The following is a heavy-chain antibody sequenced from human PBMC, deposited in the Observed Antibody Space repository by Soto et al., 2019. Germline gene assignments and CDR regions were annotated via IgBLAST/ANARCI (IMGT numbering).Heavy chain of an antibody. D-gene: IGHD3-16*01. CDR2: IKQDEGDK. V-gene: IGHV3-7*01. CDR3: ARGTNVDPAYRWFDA. CDR1: GFTFSDYW. Sequence: EVQLVESGGGLVQPGGSLRLSCTASGFTFSDYWMSWVRQAPGKGLEWVAIIKQDEGDKYYVDSVKGRFTISRDNAENSLYLQRNSLRAEDTAVYYCARGTNVDPAYRWFDAWGQGTLGTVSS. J-gene: IGHJ5*02.